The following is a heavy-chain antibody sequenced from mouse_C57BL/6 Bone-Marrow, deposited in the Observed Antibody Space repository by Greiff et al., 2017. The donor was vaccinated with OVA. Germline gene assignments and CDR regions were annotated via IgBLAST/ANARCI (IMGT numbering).Heavy chain of an antibody. Sequence: VKLQQPGAELVKPGASVKLSCKASGYTFTSYWMHWVKQRPGQGLEWIGMIHPNSGSTNYNEKFKSKATLTVDKSSSTAYMQLSSLTSEDSAVYYCARGFITTVVAFDYWGQGTTLTVSS. CDR3: ARGFITTVVAFDY. CDR2: IHPNSGST. J-gene: IGHJ2*01. V-gene: IGHV1-64*01. D-gene: IGHD1-1*01. CDR1: GYTFTSYW.